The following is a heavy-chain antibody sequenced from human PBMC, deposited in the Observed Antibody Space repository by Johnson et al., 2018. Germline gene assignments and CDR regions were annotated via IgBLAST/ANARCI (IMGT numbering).Heavy chain of an antibody. CDR2: ISSSSSYI. V-gene: IGHV3-21*01. Sequence: VQLVESGGGLVKPGGSLRLSCAASGFTFSSYSMNWVRQAPGKGLEWVSSISSSSSYIYYADSVKGRFTISRDNSKNTLHLQMNSLSAEDTAGYYCVAAYSSGWYPHGMDVWGQGTTVTVSS. D-gene: IGHD6-19*01. CDR1: GFTFSSYS. J-gene: IGHJ6*02. CDR3: VAAYSSGWYPHGMDV.